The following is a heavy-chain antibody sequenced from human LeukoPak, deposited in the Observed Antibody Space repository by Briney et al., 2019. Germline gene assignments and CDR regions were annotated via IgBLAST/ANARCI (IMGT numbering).Heavy chain of an antibody. V-gene: IGHV3-7*03. Sequence: GGSVRLSCAACGFSIFKSWMPWVGQAPGKGLEGVAIIKQDASETYYGDAVKGRFTISRDNAKNSIYLPLRGLRVEDTAVYYCARVAGEASGYHPFDIWGQGTMVTASS. D-gene: IGHD3-22*01. J-gene: IGHJ3*02. CDR3: ARVAGEASGYHPFDI. CDR1: GFSIFKSW. CDR2: IKQDASET.